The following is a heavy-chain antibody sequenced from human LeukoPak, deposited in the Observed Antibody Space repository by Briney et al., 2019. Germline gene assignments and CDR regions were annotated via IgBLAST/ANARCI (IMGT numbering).Heavy chain of an antibody. CDR2: ISAYNGNT. Sequence: ASVKVSCKASGYTLTSYGISWVRQAPGQGLEWMGWISAYNGNTNYAQKLQGRVTMTTDTSTSTAYMELRSLRSDDTAVYYCAQWLSYYYGMDVWGQGTTVTVSS. D-gene: IGHD6-19*01. J-gene: IGHJ6*02. CDR1: GYTLTSYG. CDR3: AQWLSYYYGMDV. V-gene: IGHV1-18*01.